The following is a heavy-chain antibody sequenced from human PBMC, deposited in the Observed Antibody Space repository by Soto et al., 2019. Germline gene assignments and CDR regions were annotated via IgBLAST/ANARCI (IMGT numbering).Heavy chain of an antibody. D-gene: IGHD3-3*01. V-gene: IGHV3-30*18. CDR3: AKDTTLNYDFWSGYNYGMDV. J-gene: IGHJ6*02. CDR2: ISYDGSNK. CDR1: GFTFSSYG. Sequence: QVQLVESGGGVVQPGRSLRLSCAASGFTFSSYGMHWVRQAPGKGLEWVAVISYDGSNKYYADSVKGLFTISRDNSKNTLYLQMNILRAEDTAVYYCAKDTTLNYDFWSGYNYGMDVWGQETTVTVS.